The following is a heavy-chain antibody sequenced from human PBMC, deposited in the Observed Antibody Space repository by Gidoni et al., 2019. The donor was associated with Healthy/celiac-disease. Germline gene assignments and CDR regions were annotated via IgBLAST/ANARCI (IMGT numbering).Heavy chain of an antibody. Sequence: EVQLLESGGGLVQPGGYLRLSCAASGFTFSSYAMSWVRQAPGKGLEWVSAISGSGGSTYYADSVKGRFTISRDNSKNTLYLQMNSLRAEDTAVYYCAKLMLDYGGGFYWGQGTLVTVSS. V-gene: IGHV3-23*01. J-gene: IGHJ4*02. CDR1: GFTFSSYA. CDR3: AKLMLDYGGGFY. D-gene: IGHD4-17*01. CDR2: ISGSGGST.